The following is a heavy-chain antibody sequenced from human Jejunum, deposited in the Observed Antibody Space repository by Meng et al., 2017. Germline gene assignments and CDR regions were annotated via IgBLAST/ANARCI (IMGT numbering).Heavy chain of an antibody. V-gene: IGHV4-38-2*02. CDR3: IASPRGIMSDF. CDR1: GYSITNGYY. J-gene: IGHJ4*02. Sequence: GPLRLSCTVSGYSITNGYYWGWIRQPPGKGLEWLGTIYHSGTTYDNPSLKRRVTISVDTSKNQFSLKVTSVTAADTAVYFCIASPRGIMSDFWGQGTLVTVSS. CDR2: IYHSGTT. D-gene: IGHD3-10*01.